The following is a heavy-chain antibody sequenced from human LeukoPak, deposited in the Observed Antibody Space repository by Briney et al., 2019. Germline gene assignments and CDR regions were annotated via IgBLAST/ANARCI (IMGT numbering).Heavy chain of an antibody. CDR1: GFTFGSYA. Sequence: GESLRLSCTASGFTFGSYAMSWVRQAPGKGVEWGSSISGGSEDTYYADSVKGRFTISRDNSKSTLYLQMNSLRAEDTAVYYCARTIAQYSNSWLYFYYGLDVWGRGTTVTVSS. J-gene: IGHJ6*01. V-gene: IGHV3-23*01. CDR3: ARTIAQYSNSWLYFYYGLDV. D-gene: IGHD6-13*01. CDR2: ISGGSEDT.